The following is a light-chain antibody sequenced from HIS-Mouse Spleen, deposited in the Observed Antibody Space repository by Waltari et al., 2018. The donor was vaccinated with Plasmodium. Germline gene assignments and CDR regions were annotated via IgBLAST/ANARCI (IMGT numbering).Light chain of an antibody. Sequence: SYVLTQPPSVSVAPGQTARITCGGNNIGSKSVHWYQQKPGQAPVLVVYADSDRPSGIPERFSGSNSWNTATLTISRVEAGDEADYYCQVWDSSSDHPVFGGGTKLTVL. CDR3: QVWDSSSDHPV. CDR2: ADS. CDR1: NIGSKS. V-gene: IGLV3-21*02. J-gene: IGLJ2*01.